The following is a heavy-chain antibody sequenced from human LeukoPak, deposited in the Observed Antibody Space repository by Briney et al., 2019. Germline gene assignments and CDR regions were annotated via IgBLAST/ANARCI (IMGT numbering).Heavy chain of an antibody. V-gene: IGHV3-9*01. CDR3: AKDQGDDFEPQTYYYYGMDV. J-gene: IGHJ6*02. D-gene: IGHD3-3*01. Sequence: GRSLRLSCAASGFTFDDYAMHWVRQAPGKGLEWVSDISWNSGSIGYADSVKGRFTISRDNAKNSLYLQMNSLRAEDTALYYCAKDQGDDFEPQTYYYYGMDVWGQGTTVTVSS. CDR2: ISWNSGSI. CDR1: GFTFDDYA.